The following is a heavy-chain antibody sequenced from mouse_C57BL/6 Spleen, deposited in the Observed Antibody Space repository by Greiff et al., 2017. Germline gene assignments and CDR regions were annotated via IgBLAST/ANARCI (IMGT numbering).Heavy chain of an antibody. CDR3: ARGLRLLDY. J-gene: IGHJ2*01. CDR2: INPNNGGT. CDR1: GYTFTDYN. Sequence: EVQVVESGPELVKPGASVKMSCKASGYTFTDYNMHWVKQSHGKSLEWIGYINPNNGGTSYNQKFKGKATLTVNKSSSTAYMELRSLTSEDSAVYYCARGLRLLDYWGQGTTLTVSS. V-gene: IGHV1-22*01. D-gene: IGHD3-2*02.